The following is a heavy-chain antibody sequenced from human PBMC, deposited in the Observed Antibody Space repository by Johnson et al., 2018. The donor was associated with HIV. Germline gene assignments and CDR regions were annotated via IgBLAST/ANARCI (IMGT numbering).Heavy chain of an antibody. CDR1: GFTISTFW. CDR3: ASSIPPYSSSSVAFDI. V-gene: IGHV3-74*02. CDR2: ISGDGSSS. D-gene: IGHD6-6*01. J-gene: IGHJ3*02. Sequence: MLLVESGGALVQPGGSLRLSCEVSGFTISTFWMHWVRQVPGKGLMWVSRISGDGSSSSYADSVKGRFTISRDNAKNTLYLQLNSLRAEDTAVYYCASSIPPYSSSSVAFDIWGQGTMVTVSS.